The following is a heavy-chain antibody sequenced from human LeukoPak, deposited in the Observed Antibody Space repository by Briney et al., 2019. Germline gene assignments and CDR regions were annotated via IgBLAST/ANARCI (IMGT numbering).Heavy chain of an antibody. CDR2: VHHSGST. CDR3: ARDYGSGAMDN. CDR1: GGSIKSYF. D-gene: IGHD3-10*01. J-gene: IGHJ4*02. V-gene: IGHV4-59*01. Sequence: SETLSLTCTVSGGSIKSYFWTWIRQPPGKGLEWIGHVHHSGSTNYNPSLQSRVTISADASKKVLSLKLTSVTAADTAVYYCARDYGSGAMDNWGQGTLVIVSS.